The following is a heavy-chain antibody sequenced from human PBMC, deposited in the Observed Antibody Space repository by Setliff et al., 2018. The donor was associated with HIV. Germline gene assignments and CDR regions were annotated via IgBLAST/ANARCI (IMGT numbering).Heavy chain of an antibody. CDR1: GFTFIRYG. CDR3: AKMHTAMDPDTFDI. CDR2: IRYDGSYR. D-gene: IGHD5-18*01. V-gene: IGHV3-30*02. J-gene: IGHJ3*02. Sequence: SCAVSGFTFIRYGMYWVRQAPGKGLEWVAFIRYDGSYRYYVDSVKGRFTISRDNSKNTMFLQMNSLRVEDTAIYYCAKMHTAMDPDTFDIWGQGTMVTVSS.